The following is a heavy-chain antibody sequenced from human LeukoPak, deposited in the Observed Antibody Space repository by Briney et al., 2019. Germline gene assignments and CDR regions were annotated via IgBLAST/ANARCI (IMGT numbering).Heavy chain of an antibody. Sequence: GGSLRLSCAASGFTFSSYWMHWVRQAPGKGLVWVSRINNDGSSINYADSVKGRFTISRDNAKNTLYPQMNRLRAEDTAVYYCARDSMKGFDYWGQGTLVTVSS. CDR3: ARDSMKGFDY. CDR2: INNDGSSI. J-gene: IGHJ4*02. D-gene: IGHD2/OR15-2a*01. CDR1: GFTFSSYW. V-gene: IGHV3-74*01.